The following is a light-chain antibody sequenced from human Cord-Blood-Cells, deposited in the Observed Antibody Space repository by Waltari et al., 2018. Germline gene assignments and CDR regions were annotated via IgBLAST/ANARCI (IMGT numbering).Light chain of an antibody. Sequence: QSVLTQPPSASGTPGQRVTISCSGSSSNIGSNTVNWYQQLPGTAPKLLIYSNNQLPPGVRDRFSGSKSGTSASLAISGLQSEDEADYYCAAWDDSLNGRVFGGGTKLTVL. CDR3: AAWDDSLNGRV. CDR1: SSNIGSNT. CDR2: SNN. J-gene: IGLJ3*02. V-gene: IGLV1-44*01.